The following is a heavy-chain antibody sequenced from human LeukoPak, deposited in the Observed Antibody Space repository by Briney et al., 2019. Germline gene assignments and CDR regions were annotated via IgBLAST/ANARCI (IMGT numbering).Heavy chain of an antibody. D-gene: IGHD3-22*01. V-gene: IGHV3-53*01. J-gene: IGHJ4*02. CDR1: GFTVSSNY. CDR2: IYSGGST. CDR3: ARDQGSGYSFFDY. Sequence: GGSLRLSCAASGFTVSSNYMSWVRQAPGKGLEWVSVIYSGGSTYYADSVKGRFTISRDNSKNTLYLQMSSLRAEDTAVYYCARDQGSGYSFFDYWGQGTLVTVSS.